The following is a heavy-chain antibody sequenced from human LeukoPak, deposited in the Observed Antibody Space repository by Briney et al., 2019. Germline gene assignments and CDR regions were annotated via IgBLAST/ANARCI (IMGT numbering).Heavy chain of an antibody. V-gene: IGHV4-59*01. CDR2: IYYSGST. D-gene: IGHD3-10*01. CDR3: ARATYYYGSGSSSRFDY. J-gene: IGHJ4*02. CDR1: GGSISSYY. Sequence: PSETLSLTCTVSGGSISSYYWSWIRQPPGKGLEWIGYIYYSGSTNYNPSLKSRVTISVDTSKNQFSLKLSSVTAADTAVYYCARATYYYGSGSSSRFDYWGQGTLVTVSS.